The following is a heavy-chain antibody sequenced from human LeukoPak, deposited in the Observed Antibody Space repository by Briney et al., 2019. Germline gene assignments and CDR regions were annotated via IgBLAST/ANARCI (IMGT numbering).Heavy chain of an antibody. J-gene: IGHJ4*02. CDR2: ISSNGGST. CDR1: GFTFSSYA. Sequence: GGSLRLSCAASGFTFSSYAMRWVRQAPGKGLEYVSAISSNGGSTYYANSVKGRFTISRDNSKNTLYLQMGSLRAEDMAVYYCARVGQAVAGLDYWGQGTLVTVSS. V-gene: IGHV3-64*01. CDR3: ARVGQAVAGLDY. D-gene: IGHD6-19*01.